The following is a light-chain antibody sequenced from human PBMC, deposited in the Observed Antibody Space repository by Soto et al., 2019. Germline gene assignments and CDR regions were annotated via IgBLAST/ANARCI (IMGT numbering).Light chain of an antibody. V-gene: IGLV2-23*01. CDR2: EGS. CDR3: CSYAGSSGYV. Sequence: TQPASVSGSPGQSITISCTGTSSDVGSYNLVSWYQQHPGKAPKLMIYEGSKRPSGVSNRFSGSKSGNTASLTISGLQAEDEADYYCCSYAGSSGYVFGTGTKVTVL. J-gene: IGLJ1*01. CDR1: SSDVGSYNL.